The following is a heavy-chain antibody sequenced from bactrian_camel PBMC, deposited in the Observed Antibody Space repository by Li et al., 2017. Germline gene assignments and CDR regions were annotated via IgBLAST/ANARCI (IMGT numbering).Heavy chain of an antibody. CDR1: RYISGHC. CDR3: AAGSKLSPCYQLTPDFGD. V-gene: IGHV3S1*01. CDR2: FYPPGSVA. D-gene: IGHD3*01. J-gene: IGHJ6*01. Sequence: HVQLVESGGGSVQAGGSLRLSCATPRYISGHCMGWFRQAPGKEREAVATFYPPGSVAYYADSVKGRFTISQDDAKDTLYLEMNNLKPEDTALYYCAAGSKLSPCYQLTPDFGDWGQGTQVTVS.